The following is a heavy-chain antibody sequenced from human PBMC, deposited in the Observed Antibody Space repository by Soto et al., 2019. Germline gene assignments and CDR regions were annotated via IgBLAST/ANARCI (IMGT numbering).Heavy chain of an antibody. V-gene: IGHV3-30-3*01. J-gene: IGHJ4*02. CDR3: ARDRHCSGGSCYWGLDD. CDR2: ISYDGSNK. Sequence: CLAPAGAAAGFTLSSSYMHWVRQAPGKGLEWVEVISYDGSNKYYANSVKGRFTISRDNSKNTLYLQMNSLRAEDTAVYYCARDRHCSGGSCYWGLDDWGQGTLVTVPS. D-gene: IGHD2-15*01. CDR1: GFTLSSSY.